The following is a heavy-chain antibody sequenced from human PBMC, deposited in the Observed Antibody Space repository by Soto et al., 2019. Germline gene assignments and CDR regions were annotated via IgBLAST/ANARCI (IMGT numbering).Heavy chain of an antibody. Sequence: QITLNESGPTQVKPRQTLTLTCTFSGFSLTTSGVGVGWIRQSPGKAPEWVALIYWDDDKRYSPSLKSRLTITKDTSKKQVVLTMADLDPADTATYYCAHRVLRTVFGLVTTTAIYFDFWGQGTPVAVSS. CDR3: AHRVLRTVFGLVTTTAIYFDF. V-gene: IGHV2-5*02. CDR1: GFSLTTSGVG. D-gene: IGHD3-3*01. CDR2: IYWDDDK. J-gene: IGHJ4*02.